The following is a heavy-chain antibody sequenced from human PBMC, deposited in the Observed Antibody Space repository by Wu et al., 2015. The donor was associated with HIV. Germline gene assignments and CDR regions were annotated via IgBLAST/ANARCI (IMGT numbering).Heavy chain of an antibody. CDR2: ISGYNGNT. CDR1: GYRFTGRG. D-gene: IGHD2-2*01. V-gene: IGHV1-18*01. J-gene: IGHJ4*02. CDR3: ARVGCSITSCYYYFDY. Sequence: QVQLVQSRAEVKKPGASVKVSCKASGYRFTGRGISWVRQAPGQGLEWMGWISGYNGNTNYAQRLQGRVTMTTDASTNTAYMELRGLRSDDTAVYYCARVGCSITSCYYYFDYWAREPWSPSRQ.